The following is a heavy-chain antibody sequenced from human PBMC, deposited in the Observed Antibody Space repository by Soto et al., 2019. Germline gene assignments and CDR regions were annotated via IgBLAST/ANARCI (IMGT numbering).Heavy chain of an antibody. Sequence: QITLKESGPTVVKPTQTLTLTCTFSGFSLSSSGVGVGWIRQPPGKALEWLALIYWDDDKRYSPSLKSRLTITKDTSKKQVVRTMTNMDPVDTATYYCAHGTEKFDPWGQGTLVTVSS. V-gene: IGHV2-5*02. J-gene: IGHJ5*02. CDR3: AHGTEKFDP. CDR1: GFSLSSSGVG. CDR2: IYWDDDK.